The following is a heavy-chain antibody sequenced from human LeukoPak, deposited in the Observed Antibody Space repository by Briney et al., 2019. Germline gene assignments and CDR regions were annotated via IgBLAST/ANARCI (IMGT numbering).Heavy chain of an antibody. CDR2: ISSSSSYI. V-gene: IGHV3-21*01. Sequence: GGSLRLSCAASGFTFSSYSMYWVRQAPGKGLEWVSSISSSSSYIYYADSVKGRFTISRDNAKNSLYLQMNSLRAEDTAVYYCARLLKRYCSGGSCYFDDAFDIWGQGTMVTVSS. J-gene: IGHJ3*02. CDR1: GFTFSSYS. CDR3: ARLLKRYCSGGSCYFDDAFDI. D-gene: IGHD2-15*01.